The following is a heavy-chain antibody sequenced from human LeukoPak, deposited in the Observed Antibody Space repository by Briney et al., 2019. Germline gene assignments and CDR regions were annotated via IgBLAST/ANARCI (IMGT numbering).Heavy chain of an antibody. V-gene: IGHV1-2*02. Sequence: ASVKVSCKASGYTFTGYYMHWVRQAPGQGLEWMGWINPNSGGTNYAQEFQGRVTMTRDTSISTAYMELSRLRSDDTAVYYCARMGSLLTGVRSSGAFDIWGQGTMVTVSS. J-gene: IGHJ3*02. CDR2: INPNSGGT. CDR3: ARMGSLLTGVRSSGAFDI. D-gene: IGHD1-20*01. CDR1: GYTFTGYY.